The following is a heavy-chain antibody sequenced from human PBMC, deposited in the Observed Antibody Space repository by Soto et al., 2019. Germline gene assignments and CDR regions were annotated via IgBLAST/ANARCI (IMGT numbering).Heavy chain of an antibody. J-gene: IGHJ2*01. V-gene: IGHV4-59*08. CDR3: ASHGYGGSRYWYFDL. CDR2: IYYSGST. CDR1: GGSISSYY. D-gene: IGHD4-17*01. Sequence: QVQLQESGPGLVKPSETLSLTCTVSGGSISSYYWSWIRQPPGKGLEWIGYIYYSGSTNYNPSLKRRVTISVDMSKTRSSLTLTSVTGADTAVYYCASHGYGGSRYWYFDLWGRGTLVTVSS.